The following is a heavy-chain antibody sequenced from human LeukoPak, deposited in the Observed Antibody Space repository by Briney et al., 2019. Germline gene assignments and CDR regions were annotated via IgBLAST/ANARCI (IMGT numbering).Heavy chain of an antibody. D-gene: IGHD3-10*01. CDR2: INPSGGST. Sequence: ASVKVSCKASGYTFTSYDMHWVRQAPGQGLEWMGKINPSGGSTSYAQKFQGRVTMTRDTSTSTVYMELSSLRSEDTAVYYRARDTSGGYNWFDPWGQGTLVTVSS. J-gene: IGHJ5*02. CDR3: ARDTSGGYNWFDP. CDR1: GYTFTSYD. V-gene: IGHV1-46*01.